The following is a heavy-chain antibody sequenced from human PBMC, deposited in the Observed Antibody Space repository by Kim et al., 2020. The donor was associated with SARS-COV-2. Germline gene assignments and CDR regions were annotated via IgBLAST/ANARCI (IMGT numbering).Heavy chain of an antibody. J-gene: IGHJ5*02. D-gene: IGHD5-12*01. CDR1: GDSVSSNSAA. Sequence: SQTLSLTCAISGDSVSSNSAAWNWIRQSPSRGLEWLGRTYYRSKWYNDYAVSVKSRITINPDTSKNQFSLQLNSVTPEDTAVYYCARSGRKRGYSGYDFDDWFDPWGQGTLVTVSS. V-gene: IGHV6-1*01. CDR3: ARSGRKRGYSGYDFDDWFDP. CDR2: TYYRSKWYN.